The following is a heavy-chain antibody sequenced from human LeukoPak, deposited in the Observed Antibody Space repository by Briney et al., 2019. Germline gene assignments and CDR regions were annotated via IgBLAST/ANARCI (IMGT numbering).Heavy chain of an antibody. CDR3: ARVTDSGIAVAGIDY. CDR2: INHSGST. CDR1: GGSFSGYY. V-gene: IGHV4-34*01. D-gene: IGHD6-19*01. Sequence: SETLSLTCAVYGGSFSGYYWSWIRQPPGKGLEWIGEINHSGSTNYNPSLKSRVTISVDTSKNRFSLKLSSVTAADTAVYYCARVTDSGIAVAGIDYWGQGTLVTVSS. J-gene: IGHJ4*02.